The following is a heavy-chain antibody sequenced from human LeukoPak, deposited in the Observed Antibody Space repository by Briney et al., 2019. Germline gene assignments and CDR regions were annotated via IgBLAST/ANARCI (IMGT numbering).Heavy chain of an antibody. V-gene: IGHV4-34*01. D-gene: IGHD6-19*01. CDR3: ARGGIAVAGMGFDY. CDR2: INHSGST. J-gene: IGHJ4*02. Sequence: SDTASLIYAVYGDSFRGYYWRWIRQPPGKGLEWIGEINHSGSTNYNPSLKSRVTISVDTSKNQFSLKLSSVTAADTAVYYCARGGIAVAGMGFDYWGQGTLVTVSS. CDR1: GDSFRGYY.